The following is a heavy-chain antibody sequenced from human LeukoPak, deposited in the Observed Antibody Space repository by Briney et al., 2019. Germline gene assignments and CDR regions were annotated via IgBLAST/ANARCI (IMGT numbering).Heavy chain of an antibody. J-gene: IGHJ4*02. V-gene: IGHV3-21*01. D-gene: IGHD3-9*01. CDR3: ASPLGKNYDILTGYPDY. Sequence: GGSLRLSCAVSALTFRSYSMNWVRQAPGKGLEWVSSIRSSSSYIYYADSVKGRFTISRDNAKSSLYLQMNSLRAEDTAVYYCASPLGKNYDILTGYPDYWGQGTLVTVSS. CDR2: IRSSSSYI. CDR1: ALTFRSYS.